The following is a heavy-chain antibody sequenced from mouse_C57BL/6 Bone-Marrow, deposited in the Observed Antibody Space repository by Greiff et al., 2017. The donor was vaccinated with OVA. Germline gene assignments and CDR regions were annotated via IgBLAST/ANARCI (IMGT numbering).Heavy chain of an antibody. CDR3: ARFITTVVATWDFDV. J-gene: IGHJ1*03. CDR2: IWSGGST. CDR1: GFSFTSYG. Sequence: VKLEESGPGLVQPSQSLSITCTVSGFSFTSYGVHWVRQSPGKGLEWLGVIWSGGSTDYNAAFISRLSISKDNSKSQVFFKMNSLQADDTAIYYCARFITTVVATWDFDVWGTGTTVTVSS. D-gene: IGHD1-1*01. V-gene: IGHV2-2*01.